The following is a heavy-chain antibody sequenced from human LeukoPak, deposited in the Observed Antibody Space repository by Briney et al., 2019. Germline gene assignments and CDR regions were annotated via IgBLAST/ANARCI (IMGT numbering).Heavy chain of an antibody. CDR3: ARVLTIFGVVIQYYFDY. CDR2: INHSGST. Sequence: SETLSLTCAVYGGSFSGYYWSWIRQPPRKGLEWIGEINHSGSTNYNPSLKSRVTISVDTSKTQFSLKLSSVTAADTAVYYCARVLTIFGVVIQYYFDYWGQGTLVTVSS. CDR1: GGSFSGYY. D-gene: IGHD3-3*01. V-gene: IGHV4-34*01. J-gene: IGHJ4*02.